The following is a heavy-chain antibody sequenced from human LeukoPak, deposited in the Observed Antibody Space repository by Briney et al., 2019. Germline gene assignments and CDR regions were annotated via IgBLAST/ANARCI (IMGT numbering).Heavy chain of an antibody. CDR1: GESFSGYY. V-gene: IGHV4-34*01. CDR2: INHSGST. D-gene: IGHD6-6*01. J-gene: IGHJ4*02. CDR3: ARAGRGSSGLI. Sequence: SETLSLTCAVYGESFSGYYWTCIRQPPGEGLEWIGEINHSGSTNYSPSLKSRVTISVDTSKNQFSLKLNSVTAADTAVYYCARAGRGSSGLIWGQGTLVTVSS.